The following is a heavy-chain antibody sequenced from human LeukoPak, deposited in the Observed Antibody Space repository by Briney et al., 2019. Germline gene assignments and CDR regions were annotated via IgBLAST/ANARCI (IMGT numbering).Heavy chain of an antibody. D-gene: IGHD1-26*01. CDR2: IIPIFGTA. J-gene: IGHJ5*02. CDR1: GGTFSSYA. Sequence: SVKVSCKASGGTFSSYAISWVRQAPGQGLEWMGGIIPIFGTANYAQKFQGRVTITTDESTSTAYMELSSLRSEDTAVYYCAVGVVGRRAWFDPWGQGTLVTVSS. CDR3: AVGVVGRRAWFDP. V-gene: IGHV1-69*05.